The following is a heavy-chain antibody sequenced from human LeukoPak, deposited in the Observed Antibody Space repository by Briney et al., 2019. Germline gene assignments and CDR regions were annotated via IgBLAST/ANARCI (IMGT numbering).Heavy chain of an antibody. CDR2: IIPIFGTA. D-gene: IGHD2-2*02. CDR1: GGTFISYA. Sequence: SVTVSFTASGGTFISYAISWVRQAPGQGLEWMGGIIPIFGTANYAQKFQGRGTITADESTSTAYMELSSLRSEDTAVYYCARASLVVPAAIPLGMDVWGQGTTATVSS. V-gene: IGHV1-69*01. CDR3: ARASLVVPAAIPLGMDV. J-gene: IGHJ6*02.